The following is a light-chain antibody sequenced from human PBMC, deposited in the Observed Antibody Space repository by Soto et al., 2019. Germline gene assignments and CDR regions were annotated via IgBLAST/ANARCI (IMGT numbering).Light chain of an antibody. V-gene: IGKV1-39*01. CDR3: QQSYSTSIT. Sequence: DIQMTQSPSSLSASVGDRVTITCRASQTINNFLNWYQQVPGKAPYLLIYSASTLQSGVPSRFSGSGSGTAFTLTISGLQAEEFATYYCQQSYSTSITFGPGTKVYVK. CDR2: SAS. J-gene: IGKJ3*01. CDR1: QTINNF.